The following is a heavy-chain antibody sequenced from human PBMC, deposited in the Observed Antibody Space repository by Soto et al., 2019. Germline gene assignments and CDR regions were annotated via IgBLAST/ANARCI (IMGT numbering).Heavy chain of an antibody. D-gene: IGHD2-2*01. V-gene: IGHV4-59*01. J-gene: IGHJ4*02. CDR2: IYYSGST. CDR1: GGSISSYY. Sequence: PSETLSLTCTVSGGSISSYYWSWIRQPPGKGLEWIGYIYYSGSTNYNPSLKSRVTISVDTSKNQFSLKLSSVTAADTAVYYCARRYCSSTSCYGFYFDYWGQGTLVTAPQ. CDR3: ARRYCSSTSCYGFYFDY.